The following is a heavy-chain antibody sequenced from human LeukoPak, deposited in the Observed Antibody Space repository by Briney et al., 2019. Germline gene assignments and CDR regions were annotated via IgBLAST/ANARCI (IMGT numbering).Heavy chain of an antibody. CDR2: ISSSSTI. D-gene: IGHD3-9*01. Sequence: GGSLRLSCAASGFTFSSYSMNWVRQAPGKGLEWVSYISSSSTIYYADSVKGRFTISRDNAKNSLYLQMNSLRAEDTAVYYCARWGRTYDILTGYSYWGQGTLVTVSS. J-gene: IGHJ4*02. CDR3: ARWGRTYDILTGYSY. V-gene: IGHV3-48*01. CDR1: GFTFSSYS.